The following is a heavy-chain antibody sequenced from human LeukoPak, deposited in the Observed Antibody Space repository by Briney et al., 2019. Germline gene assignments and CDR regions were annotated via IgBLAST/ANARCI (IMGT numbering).Heavy chain of an antibody. Sequence: SETLSLTCTVSGGSISSYYWGWIRQSPGKGLEWIGSIYYRGSTYYNPSLKSRVTISVDTSKNQFSLRLSSVTAADTAVYYCARHIMVREIIPYFFDYWGQGTLVTVSS. CDR2: IYYRGST. CDR1: GGSISSYY. V-gene: IGHV4-39*01. CDR3: ARHIMVREIIPYFFDY. J-gene: IGHJ4*02. D-gene: IGHD3-10*01.